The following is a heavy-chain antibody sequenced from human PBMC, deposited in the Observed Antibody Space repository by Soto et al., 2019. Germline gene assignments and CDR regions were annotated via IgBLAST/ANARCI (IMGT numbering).Heavy chain of an antibody. D-gene: IGHD4-17*01. CDR2: IYSGGST. Sequence: GGSLRLSCAASGFTVSSNYMSWVRQAPGKGLEWVSVIYSGGSTYYADSVKGRFTISRDNSKNTLYLQMNSLRAEDTAVYYCARDRFYDYGDYGYYYYYMDVWGKGTTVTVSS. CDR3: ARDRFYDYGDYGYYYYYMDV. V-gene: IGHV3-66*01. J-gene: IGHJ6*03. CDR1: GFTVSSNY.